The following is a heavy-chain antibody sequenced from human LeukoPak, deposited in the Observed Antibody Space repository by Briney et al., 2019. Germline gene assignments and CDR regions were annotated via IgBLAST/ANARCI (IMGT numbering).Heavy chain of an antibody. CDR2: ITSSGSAI. CDR3: AELGITMIGGV. D-gene: IGHD3-10*02. J-gene: IGHJ6*04. V-gene: IGHV3-48*04. CDR1: GFTFSSYW. Sequence: GGSLRLSCAASGFTFSSYWMSWVRQAPGKGLEWVSYITSSGSAIYYADSVKGRFTISRDNAKNSLYLQMSSLRAEDTAVYYCAELGITMIGGVWGKGTTVTISS.